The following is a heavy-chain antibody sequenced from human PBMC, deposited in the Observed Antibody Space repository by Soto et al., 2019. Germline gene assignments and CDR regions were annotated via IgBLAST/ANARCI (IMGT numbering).Heavy chain of an antibody. CDR3: ARQVFITDRDSGWADY. J-gene: IGHJ4*02. Sequence: PSETLSLTCAVSGGSINSRYWWSWVRQSPGKGLEWIGEIYHSGSTNYNPTLKSRVTISVDKSKNQFSLKLTSVTAADTAMFFCARQVFITDRDSGWADYWGKGILVTVSS. CDR1: GGSINSRYW. D-gene: IGHD6-19*01. V-gene: IGHV4-4*02. CDR2: IYHSGST.